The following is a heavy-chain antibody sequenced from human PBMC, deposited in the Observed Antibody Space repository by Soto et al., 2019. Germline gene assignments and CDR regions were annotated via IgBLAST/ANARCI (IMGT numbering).Heavy chain of an antibody. CDR1: GFTFSSYA. V-gene: IGHV3-23*01. J-gene: IGHJ4*02. Sequence: GSLRLSCAASGFTFSSYAMSWVRQAPGKGLEWVSAISGSGGSTYYADSVKGRFTISRDNSKNTLYLQMNSLRAEDTAVYYCAKDVPPAAYYGSGSYADNFDYWGQGTLVTVSS. CDR2: ISGSGGST. D-gene: IGHD3-10*01. CDR3: AKDVPPAAYYGSGSYADNFDY.